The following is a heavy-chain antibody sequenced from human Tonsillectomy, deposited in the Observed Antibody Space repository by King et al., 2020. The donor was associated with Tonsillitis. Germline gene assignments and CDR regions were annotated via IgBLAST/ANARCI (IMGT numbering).Heavy chain of an antibody. CDR3: ARGSVVIAATGLNWFDP. CDR1: GGSISSYY. D-gene: IGHD2-15*01. V-gene: IGHV4-59*01. CDR2: SHYNGNT. J-gene: IGHJ5*02. Sequence: QLQESGPGLVKPSETLSLTCTVSGGSISSYYWSWIRQPPGKGLEWIGYSHYNGNTNYNPSLKSRVAISVDTSKNQFSLKLTSVTAADTAVYYCARGSVVIAATGLNWFDPWGQGTLVTVSS.